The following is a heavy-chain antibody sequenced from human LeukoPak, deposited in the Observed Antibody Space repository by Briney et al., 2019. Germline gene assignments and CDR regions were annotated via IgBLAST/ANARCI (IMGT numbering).Heavy chain of an antibody. CDR3: ATLASYGDAFDI. Sequence: SETLSLTCTVSGYSISSGYYWGWIRQPPGKGLEWIGSIYHSGSTYYNPSLKSRVTISVDTSKNQFSLKLSSVTAADTAVYYCATLASYGDAFDIWGQGTMVTVSS. V-gene: IGHV4-38-2*02. J-gene: IGHJ3*02. CDR1: GYSISSGYY. CDR2: IYHSGST. D-gene: IGHD2-8*01.